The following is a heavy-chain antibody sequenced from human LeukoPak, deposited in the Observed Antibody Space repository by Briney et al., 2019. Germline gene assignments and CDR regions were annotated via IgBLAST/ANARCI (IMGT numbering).Heavy chain of an antibody. Sequence: SETLSLTCTVSGDSINSRSYYWGWIRQPPGKGLEWIGSIYYSGSTYYNPSLKSRVTISVDTSKNQLSLKLSSVTAADTAVYYCARPVDVVTAFFDYWGQGTLVTVSS. V-gene: IGHV4-39*01. CDR2: IYYSGST. CDR1: GDSINSRSYY. CDR3: ARPVDVVTAFFDY. J-gene: IGHJ4*02. D-gene: IGHD2-21*02.